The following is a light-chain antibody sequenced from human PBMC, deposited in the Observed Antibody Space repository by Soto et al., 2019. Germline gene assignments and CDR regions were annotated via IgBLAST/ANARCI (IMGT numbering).Light chain of an antibody. J-gene: IGKJ1*01. Sequence: EIVLTHSPCTLSLSACERATLSLRASQSVSSSYLAWYQQRPGQAPRLLIYGASSRAPGIPDRFSGSGSGTDFTLTISSLQPDDFATYYCQQYSSHWTFGQGTKVDIK. CDR1: QSVSSSY. CDR2: GAS. CDR3: QQYSSHWT. V-gene: IGKV3-20*01.